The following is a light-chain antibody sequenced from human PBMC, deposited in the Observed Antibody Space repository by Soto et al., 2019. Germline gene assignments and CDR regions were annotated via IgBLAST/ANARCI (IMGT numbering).Light chain of an antibody. V-gene: IGKV3-15*01. J-gene: IGKJ2*01. Sequence: ETVMTQSPATLSVSPGERVTLSCRASQSINSNLSWYQQRPGQAPRVLLYDASPRATAVPATCSRSESGPEFTLTISTLQYEDFSVYYCQQYNNWPPDYTFGKGKKQEIK. CDR1: QSINSN. CDR2: DAS. CDR3: QQYNNWPPDYT.